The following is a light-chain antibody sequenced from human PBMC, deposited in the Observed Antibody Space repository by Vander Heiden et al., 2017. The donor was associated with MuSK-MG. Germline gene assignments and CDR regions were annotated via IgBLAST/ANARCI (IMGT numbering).Light chain of an antibody. CDR1: QSVSSN. Sequence: EIVMTQSPATLSVSPGERATLSCRASQSVSSNLAWYQQKPGQAPRLLIYGASTRATGIPARFSGSGSGTEFTLTMSSLQSEDFAVYYCQQDNNWPPWRFGQWAKVEIK. V-gene: IGKV3-15*01. CDR3: QQDNNWPPWR. J-gene: IGKJ1*01. CDR2: GAS.